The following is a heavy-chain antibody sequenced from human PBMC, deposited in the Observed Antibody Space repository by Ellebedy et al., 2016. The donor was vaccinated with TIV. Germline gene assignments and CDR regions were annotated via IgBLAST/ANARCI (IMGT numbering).Heavy chain of an antibody. J-gene: IGHJ2*01. V-gene: IGHV4-31*03. CDR1: GGSISSGGYY. CDR3: ARVPSLAYDYGDYPDWYFDL. CDR2: IYYSGST. D-gene: IGHD4-17*01. Sequence: SETLSLTXTVSGGSISSGGYYWSWIRQHPGKGLEWIGYIYYSGSTYYNPSLKSRVTISVDTSKNQFSLKLSSVTAADTAVYYCARVPSLAYDYGDYPDWYFDLWGRGTLVTVSS.